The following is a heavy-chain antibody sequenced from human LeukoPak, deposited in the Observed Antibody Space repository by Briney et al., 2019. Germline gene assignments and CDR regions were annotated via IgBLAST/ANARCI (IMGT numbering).Heavy chain of an antibody. V-gene: IGHV4-34*01. CDR2: IYYSGST. J-gene: IGHJ4*02. CDR1: GGSFSGYY. D-gene: IGHD5-18*01. CDR3: ARHFGGYSYGPIDY. Sequence: SETLSLTCAVYGGSFSGYYWSWIRQPPGKGLEWIGYIYYSGSTYYNPSLKSRVTISVDTSKNQFSLKLSSVTAADTTVYYCARHFGGYSYGPIDYWGQGTLVTVSS.